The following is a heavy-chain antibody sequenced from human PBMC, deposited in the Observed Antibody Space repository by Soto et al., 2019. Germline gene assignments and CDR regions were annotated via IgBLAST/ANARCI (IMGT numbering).Heavy chain of an antibody. V-gene: IGHV3-23*01. D-gene: IGHD3-22*01. CDR2: ISGGGGST. CDR1: GFTFSNYA. J-gene: IGHJ4*02. CDR3: AKGRYFDRSGNLHLFDS. Sequence: GVSLRLSCAASGFTFSNYAMSWVRQAPGKGLEWVSGISGGGGSTNYADSVKGRFNISRDNSKNTLFVQMNSLRAEDTAVYYCAKGRYFDRSGNLHLFDSWGQGTLVTVSA.